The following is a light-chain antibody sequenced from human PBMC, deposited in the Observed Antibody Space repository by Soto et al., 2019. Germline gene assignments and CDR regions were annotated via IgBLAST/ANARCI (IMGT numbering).Light chain of an antibody. Sequence: QSALTQPPSASGSPGQSVTISCTGTSSDVGGYNYVSWYQQHPGKAPKLMIYEVSKRPSGVPDRFSGSKSGNTASLTVSGLQAEDEAHYYCSSYAGSNNVAFGGGTKLTVL. V-gene: IGLV2-8*01. J-gene: IGLJ2*01. CDR2: EVS. CDR3: SSYAGSNNVA. CDR1: SSDVGGYNY.